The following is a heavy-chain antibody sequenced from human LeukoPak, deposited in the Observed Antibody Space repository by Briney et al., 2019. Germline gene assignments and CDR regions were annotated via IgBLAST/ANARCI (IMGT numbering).Heavy chain of an antibody. J-gene: IGHJ3*01. CDR2: INPNGGRT. Sequence: GASVKVSCQASGYTFTSYYIHWVRQAPGQGLEWLGLINPNGGRTAYAQNFQGRVTMTRDTSTTALYLDLSSLRSDDTAVYYCARHMNTRVTPISYAFDLWGQGTMVTVSS. V-gene: IGHV1-46*01. D-gene: IGHD4-23*01. CDR3: ARHMNTRVTPISYAFDL. CDR1: GYTFTSYY.